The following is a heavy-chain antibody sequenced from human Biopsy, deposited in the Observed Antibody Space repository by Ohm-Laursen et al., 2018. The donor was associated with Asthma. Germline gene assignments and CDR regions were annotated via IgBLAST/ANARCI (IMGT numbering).Heavy chain of an antibody. CDR1: YGSITSGGYY. CDR2: IYYSGST. J-gene: IGHJ4*02. D-gene: IGHD3-22*01. Sequence: TLSLTCTVSYGSITSGGYYWTWIRQPPGTGLERIGFIYYSGSTYYNPSLKSRVSISIDTSKNQFSLKLSSVTAADTAVYYCARAQDYYDSRGYYRSFDYWGQGTLVTVSS. CDR3: ARAQDYYDSRGYYRSFDY. V-gene: IGHV4-31*03.